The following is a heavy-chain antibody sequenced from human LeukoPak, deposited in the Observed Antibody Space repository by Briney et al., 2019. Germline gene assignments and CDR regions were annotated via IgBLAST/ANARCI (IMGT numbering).Heavy chain of an antibody. V-gene: IGHV3-30*01. CDR2: ISYDGSNK. CDR3: ARDYRYSSSWYWFDP. J-gene: IGHJ5*02. D-gene: IGHD6-13*01. Sequence: GRSLRLSCAASGFTFSSYAMHWVRQAPGKGLGWVAVISYDGSNKYYADSVKGRFTISRDNSKNTLYLQMNSLRAEDTAVYYCARDYRYSSSWYWFDPWGQGTLVTVSS. CDR1: GFTFSSYA.